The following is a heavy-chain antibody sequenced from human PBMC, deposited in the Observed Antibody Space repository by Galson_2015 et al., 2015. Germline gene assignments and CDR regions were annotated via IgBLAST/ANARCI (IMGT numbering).Heavy chain of an antibody. CDR1: GFTFSSYG. Sequence: SLRLSCAASGFTFSSYGMHWVRQAPGKGLEWVAVIWYDGSNKYYADSVKGRFTISRDNSKNTLYLQMNSLRAEDTAVYYCARDYIRDGYKNYFDYWGQGTLVTVSS. J-gene: IGHJ4*02. CDR3: ARDYIRDGYKNYFDY. CDR2: IWYDGSNK. V-gene: IGHV3-33*01. D-gene: IGHD5-24*01.